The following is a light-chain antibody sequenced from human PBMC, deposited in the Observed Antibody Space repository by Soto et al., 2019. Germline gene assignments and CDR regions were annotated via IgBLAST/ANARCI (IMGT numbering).Light chain of an antibody. Sequence: EIVLTQSPATLSLSPGERATLSCRASQSVSSYLAWYQQKPGQAPGLLIYDASNRATGIPARFSGSGSGTDFTLTISRLEPEDFAVYHCQQYGSSPLITFGQGTRLEIK. CDR1: QSVSSY. CDR3: QQYGSSPLIT. J-gene: IGKJ5*01. V-gene: IGKV3-20*01. CDR2: DAS.